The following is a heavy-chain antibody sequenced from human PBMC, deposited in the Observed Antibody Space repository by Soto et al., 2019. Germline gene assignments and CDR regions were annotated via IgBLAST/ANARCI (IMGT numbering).Heavy chain of an antibody. CDR2: IYYSGST. V-gene: IGHV4-31*03. Sequence: QVQLQESGPGLVKPSQTLSLTCTVSGGSISSGGYYWSWLRQHPGKGLEWVGYIYYSGSTYYNPSLKRRGTISVDTSKNQFSLKLSSGTAADTAVYYCARGGVGIVVVPAAECWCDPWGQGTLVTVSA. CDR3: ARGGVGIVVVPAAECWCDP. CDR1: GGSISSGGYY. J-gene: IGHJ5*02. D-gene: IGHD2-2*03.